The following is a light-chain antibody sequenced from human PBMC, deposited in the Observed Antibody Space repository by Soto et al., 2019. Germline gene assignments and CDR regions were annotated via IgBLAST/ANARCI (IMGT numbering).Light chain of an antibody. J-gene: IGKJ1*01. Sequence: DIQMTQSPSSLSASVGDRVTITCRASQSISSYLNWYQQKPGKAPKLLIYAASSLQSGVPSRFSGSGSGTHFTLTISSLQPEDFATYYCQQSYSTPRGTFGQGTKVEIK. CDR1: QSISSY. CDR2: AAS. CDR3: QQSYSTPRGT. V-gene: IGKV1-39*01.